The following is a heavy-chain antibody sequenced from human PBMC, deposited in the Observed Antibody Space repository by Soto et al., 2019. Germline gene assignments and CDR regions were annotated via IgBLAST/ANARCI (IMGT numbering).Heavy chain of an antibody. V-gene: IGHV3-21*01. CDR1: GFAFRSYN. CDR2: ISSGSSNI. D-gene: IGHD2-15*01. J-gene: IGHJ4*02. CDR3: ASATVVAGTFDF. Sequence: EVQLVESGGGLVKPGGSLTLSCAGSGFAFRSYNMNWVRKPPGKGLEWVASISSGSSNIYYADSVKGRFTISRDNAKDSLYLQMDSLRAEDSAVYYCASATVVAGTFDFWGQGTLLTVSS.